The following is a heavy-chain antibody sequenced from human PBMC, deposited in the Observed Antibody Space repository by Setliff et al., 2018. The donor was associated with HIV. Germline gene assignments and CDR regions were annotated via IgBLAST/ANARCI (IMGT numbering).Heavy chain of an antibody. CDR3: ARRSGPVTGDYNWFDP. CDR2: IYYSGNT. CDR1: SGFIGGRSYY. J-gene: IGHJ5*02. Sequence: ASETLSLTCTVSSGFIGGRSYYWGWIRQPPGKGLEWIGNIYYSGNTYYNPSLKSRVTISIDTSKNQFSLKLRSVTAADTAVYYCARRSGPVTGDYNWFDPWGQGTLVTVSS. V-gene: IGHV4-39*07. D-gene: IGHD2-21*02.